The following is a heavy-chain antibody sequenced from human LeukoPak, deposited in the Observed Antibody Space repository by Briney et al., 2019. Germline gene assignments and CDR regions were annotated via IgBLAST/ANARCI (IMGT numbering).Heavy chain of an antibody. J-gene: IGHJ3*02. V-gene: IGHV5-51*01. CDR3: ARRGNCSGGNCVGAFDI. D-gene: IGHD2-15*01. CDR2: IYPGDSET. Sequence: GESLKISCKGSGYSFTSYWIAWVRQMPGKGLEWMGIIYPGDSETRYSPSFQGQVTISADKSISIAYLQWSSLKASDTAMYYCARRGNCSGGNCVGAFDIWGQGTMVTVSS. CDR1: GYSFTSYW.